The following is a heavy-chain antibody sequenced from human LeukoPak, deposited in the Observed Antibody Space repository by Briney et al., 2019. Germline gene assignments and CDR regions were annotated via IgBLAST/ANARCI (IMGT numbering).Heavy chain of an antibody. D-gene: IGHD3-9*01. J-gene: IGHJ4*02. V-gene: IGHV4-38-2*01. CDR3: ARGGELRYFDY. Sequence: SETLSLTCAVSGYSISSGYYWCWIRQPPGRELEWIATAYHSGNRYYNPSLRSRVTISVDTSENQFSLSVNTVTAADTALYFCARGGELRYFDYWGQGTLVTVSS. CDR2: AYHSGNR. CDR1: GYSISSGYY.